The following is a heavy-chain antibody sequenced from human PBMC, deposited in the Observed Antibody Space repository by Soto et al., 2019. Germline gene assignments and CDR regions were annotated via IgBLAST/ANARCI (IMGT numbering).Heavy chain of an antibody. CDR1: GFTFSSYG. Sequence: GGSLRLSCAASGFTFSSYGMHWVRQAPGKGLEWVAVIWYDGSNKYYADSVKGRFTISRDNSKNTLYLQMNSLRAEDTAVYYCAKGLGPGLRKGDYYYYMDVWGKGTTVTVSS. CDR3: AKGLGPGLRKGDYYYYMDV. V-gene: IGHV3-30*02. J-gene: IGHJ6*03. CDR2: IWYDGSNK. D-gene: IGHD5-12*01.